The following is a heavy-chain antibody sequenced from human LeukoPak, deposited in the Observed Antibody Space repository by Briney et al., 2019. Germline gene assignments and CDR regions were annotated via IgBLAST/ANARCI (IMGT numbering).Heavy chain of an antibody. CDR3: ARGRPRGYSYGSDY. V-gene: IGHV4-34*01. D-gene: IGHD5-18*01. Sequence: SETLSLTCAVYGGSFSGYYWSWIRQPPGKGLEWIGEINHSGSTNYNPSLKSRVTISVDTSKNQFSLKLSSVTAADTAVYYCARGRPRGYSYGSDYWGQGTLVTVSS. CDR2: INHSGST. CDR1: GGSFSGYY. J-gene: IGHJ4*02.